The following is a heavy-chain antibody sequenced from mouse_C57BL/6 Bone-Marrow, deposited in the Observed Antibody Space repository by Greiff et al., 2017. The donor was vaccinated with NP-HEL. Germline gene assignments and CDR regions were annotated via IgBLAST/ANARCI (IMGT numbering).Heavy chain of an antibody. J-gene: IGHJ1*03. CDR1: GFSFTTYA. V-gene: IGHV10-1*01. D-gene: IGHD1-1*01. Sequence: EVHLVESGGGLVQPKGSLKLSCAASGFSFTTYAMNWVRQAPGKGLEWVARIRSKSNNYATYYADSVKDRFTIARDDSESMLYLQMNNLKTEDTAMYYCVRRDGRSLYFDVWGTGTTVTVSS. CDR2: IRSKSNNYAT. CDR3: VRRDGRSLYFDV.